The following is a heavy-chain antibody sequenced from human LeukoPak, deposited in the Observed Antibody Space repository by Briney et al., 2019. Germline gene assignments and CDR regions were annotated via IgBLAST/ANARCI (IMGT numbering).Heavy chain of an antibody. CDR3: ATDLRDILTGPYYYMDV. Sequence: ASVKISCKVSGYTFTDYYMHWVQQAPGKGLEWMGLVDPEDGETIYAEKFQGRVTITADTSTDTAYMELSSLRSEDTAVYYCATDLRDILTGPYYYMDVWGKGTTVTVSS. CDR1: GYTFTDYY. J-gene: IGHJ6*03. V-gene: IGHV1-69-2*01. CDR2: VDPEDGET. D-gene: IGHD3-9*01.